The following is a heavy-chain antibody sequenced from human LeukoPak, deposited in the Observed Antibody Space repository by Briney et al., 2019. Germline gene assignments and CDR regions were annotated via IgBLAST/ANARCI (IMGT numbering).Heavy chain of an antibody. Sequence: PGGSLRLSCAASGFTFSNYEMNWVRQAPGKGLEWVSYITSSGNTIYYANSVKGRFTISRDNAKNSLYLQMNSLRAEDTAVYYCARDHDYWGQGTLVTVSS. CDR1: GFTFSNYE. J-gene: IGHJ4*02. V-gene: IGHV3-48*03. CDR2: ITSSGNTI. CDR3: ARDHDY.